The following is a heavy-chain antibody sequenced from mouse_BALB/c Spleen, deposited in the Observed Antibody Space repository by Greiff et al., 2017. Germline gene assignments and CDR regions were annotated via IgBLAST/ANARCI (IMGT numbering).Heavy chain of an antibody. J-gene: IGHJ2*01. V-gene: IGHV5-6-5*01. CDR3: ARGVFDY. Sequence: DVKLVESGGGLVKPGGSLKLSCAASGFTFSSYAMSWVRQTPEKRLEWVASISSGGSTYYPDSVKGRFTISRDNARNILYLQMSSLRSEDTAMYYCARGVFDYWGQGTTLTVSS. CDR2: ISSGGST. CDR1: GFTFSSYA.